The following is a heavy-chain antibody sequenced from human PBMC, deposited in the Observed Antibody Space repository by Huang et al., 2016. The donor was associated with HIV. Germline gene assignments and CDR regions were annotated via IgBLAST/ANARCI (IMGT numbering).Heavy chain of an antibody. CDR3: AKQSSGWYVSADAFDI. Sequence: EVQLLESGGGLVQPGGSLRLSCAASGFTFSSYAMSWVRKAPGKGLEWVSAISGSGGSTYYADSVKGRFTISRDNSKNTLYLQMNSLRAEDTAVYYCAKQSSGWYVSADAFDIWGQGTMVTVSS. V-gene: IGHV3-23*01. D-gene: IGHD6-19*01. CDR1: GFTFSSYA. J-gene: IGHJ3*02. CDR2: ISGSGGST.